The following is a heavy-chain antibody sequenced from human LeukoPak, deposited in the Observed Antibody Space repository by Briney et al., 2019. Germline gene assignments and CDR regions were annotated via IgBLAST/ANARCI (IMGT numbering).Heavy chain of an antibody. CDR3: ARARPDYGGNPYYFDY. D-gene: IGHD4-23*01. J-gene: IGHJ4*02. CDR1: GGTFSSYA. Sequence: SVKVSCKASGGTFSSYAISWVRQAPGQGLEWMGGIIPIFGTANYAQKFQGRVTITADESTSTAYMELSSLRSEDTAVYYCARARPDYGGNPYYFDYWGQGTLVTVSS. CDR2: IIPIFGTA. V-gene: IGHV1-69*13.